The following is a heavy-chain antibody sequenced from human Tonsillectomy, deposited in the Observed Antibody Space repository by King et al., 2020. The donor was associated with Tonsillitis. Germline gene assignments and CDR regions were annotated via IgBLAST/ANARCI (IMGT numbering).Heavy chain of an antibody. CDR3: AKALDRSGYCFVTDY. CDR1: GFTFSVYG. J-gene: IGHJ4*02. CDR2: ISYDGRTK. V-gene: IGHV3-30*18. Sequence: VQLVESGGGVVQPGRSLTLSCAASGFTFSVYGMHWVRQAPGKGLEWVAVISYDGRTKYYADSVKGRFTISRDDSENTLYLEMNSLRAEDTAVDYCAKALDRSGYCFVTDYWGQGTLVTVSS. D-gene: IGHD3-22*01.